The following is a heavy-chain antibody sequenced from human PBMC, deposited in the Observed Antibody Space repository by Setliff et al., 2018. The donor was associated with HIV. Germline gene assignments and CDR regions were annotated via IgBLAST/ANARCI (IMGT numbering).Heavy chain of an antibody. CDR1: GFTFSAHG. Sequence: GGSLRLSCAASGFTFSAHGMHWVRQAPGKGLEWVTFINYYDNYEYYADSVKGRFTISRDNSKSTVDLQMTSLTAEDTAVYYCVKDGDYRNGDYDAFDIWGQGTMVTVSS. CDR3: VKDGDYRNGDYDAFDI. CDR2: INYYDNYE. V-gene: IGHV3-30*02. J-gene: IGHJ3*02. D-gene: IGHD4-17*01.